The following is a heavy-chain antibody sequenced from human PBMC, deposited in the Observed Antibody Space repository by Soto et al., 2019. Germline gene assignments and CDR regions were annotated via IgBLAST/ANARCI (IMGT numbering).Heavy chain of an antibody. J-gene: IGHJ6*02. CDR3: ARATTVTTVYYYYYGMDV. V-gene: IGHV4-4*02. D-gene: IGHD4-17*01. CDR1: GGSISSSNW. CDR2: IYHSGST. Sequence: QVQLQESGPGLVKPSGTLSLTCAVSGGSISSSNWWSWVRQPPGKGLEWIGEIYHSGSTNYNPSLKSRVPISVDTSKNQFCLKLSSGTAADTAVYYCARATTVTTVYYYYYGMDVWGQGTTVTVSS.